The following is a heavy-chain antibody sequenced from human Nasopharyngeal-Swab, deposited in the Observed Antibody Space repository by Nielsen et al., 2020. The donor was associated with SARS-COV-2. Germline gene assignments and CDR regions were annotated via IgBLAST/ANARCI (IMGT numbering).Heavy chain of an antibody. V-gene: IGHV1-8*01. Sequence: WARQAPGQGLEWMGCMNPGSGVKDYAQNFQGRVTMTWNTSISTAYMEISSLRSEDTAVYYCARWEKGDYWGQGTLVTVSS. J-gene: IGHJ4*02. CDR3: ARWEKGDY. CDR2: MNPGSGVK. D-gene: IGHD1-26*01.